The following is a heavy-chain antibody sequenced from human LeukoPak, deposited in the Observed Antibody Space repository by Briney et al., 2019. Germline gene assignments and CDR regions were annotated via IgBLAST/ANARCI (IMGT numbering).Heavy chain of an antibody. D-gene: IGHD6-13*01. CDR3: AHRHRGRQQLAQFDY. CDR1: GFSLSTSGVG. J-gene: IGHJ4*02. V-gene: IGHV2-5*02. CDR2: IYWDDDK. Sequence: SGPTLVKPTQTLTLTCTFSGFSLSTSGVGVGWIRQPPGKALEWLALIYWDDDKRYSPSLKSRLTITKDTSKNQVVLTMTNMDPVDTATYYCAHRHRGRQQLAQFDYWGQGTLVTVSS.